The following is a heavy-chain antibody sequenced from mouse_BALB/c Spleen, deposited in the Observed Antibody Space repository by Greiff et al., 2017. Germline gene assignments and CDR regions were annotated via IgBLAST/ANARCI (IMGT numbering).Heavy chain of an antibody. Sequence: EVKLMESGPGLVKPSQSLSLTCTVTGYSITSDYAWNWIRQFPGNKLEWMGYISYSGSTSYNPSLKSRISITRDTSKNQFFLQLNSVTTEDTATYYCARSGLLRTTFFDYWGQGTTLTVSS. CDR2: ISYSGST. D-gene: IGHD1-1*01. CDR3: ARSGLLRTTFFDY. J-gene: IGHJ2*01. CDR1: GYSITSDYA. V-gene: IGHV3-2*02.